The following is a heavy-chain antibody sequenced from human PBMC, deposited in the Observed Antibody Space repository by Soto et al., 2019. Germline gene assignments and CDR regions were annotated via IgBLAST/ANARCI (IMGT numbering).Heavy chain of an antibody. CDR1: GFTFSSYA. V-gene: IGHV3-23*01. Sequence: HPGGSLRLSCAASGFTFSSYAMSWVRQAPGKGLEWVSAISGSGGSTYYADSVKGRFTISRDNSKNTLYLQMNSLRAEDTAVYYCAKDPGSSPHNWFDPWGQGTLVTVSS. J-gene: IGHJ5*02. D-gene: IGHD6-6*01. CDR3: AKDPGSSPHNWFDP. CDR2: ISGSGGST.